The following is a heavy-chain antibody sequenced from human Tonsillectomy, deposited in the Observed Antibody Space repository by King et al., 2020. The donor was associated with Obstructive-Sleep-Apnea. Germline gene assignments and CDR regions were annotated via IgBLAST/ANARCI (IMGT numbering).Heavy chain of an antibody. J-gene: IGHJ4*02. Sequence: VQLVESGGGLVKTGGSLRLSCAASGFTFSDAWMTWVRQAPGKGLEWVGHVKGKTDGGTEDYAAPVKGRFTISREDSKDTMYLQMNSLKTEDTAHYYCTTQFVIGLFGYWGQGTLVTVSS. D-gene: IGHD2/OR15-2a*01. V-gene: IGHV3-15*01. CDR3: TTQFVIGLFGY. CDR1: GFTFSDAW. CDR2: VKGKTDGGTE.